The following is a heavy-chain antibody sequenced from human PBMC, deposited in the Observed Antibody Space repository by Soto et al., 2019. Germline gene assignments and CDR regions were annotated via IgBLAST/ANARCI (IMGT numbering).Heavy chain of an antibody. D-gene: IGHD3-10*01. CDR3: ARDGVHFFYKNCVAP. Sequence: QVQLVQSGADVKKPGSSVRVSCKASGGTFSTYAINWVRQAPGHGLEWMGVILPVFNKTQYAQNFQGRVTIIADKSTSTSDMELSSLRSEDTAVDYCARDGVHFFYKNCVAPWGQGTLVPVSS. V-gene: IGHV1-69*06. CDR1: GGTFSTYA. J-gene: IGHJ5*02. CDR2: ILPVFNKT.